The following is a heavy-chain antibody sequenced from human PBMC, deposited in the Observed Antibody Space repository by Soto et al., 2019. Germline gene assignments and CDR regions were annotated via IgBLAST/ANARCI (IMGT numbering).Heavy chain of an antibody. CDR3: AKDPSTSVAVAPAYFDF. J-gene: IGHJ4*02. Sequence: EVQLLESGGGLVQPGGSLRLSCEASGFAFSSYAMTWVRQAPGKGPEWVSTISSTGRTTYYADSVKGRFTISRDSSKNTLYLQMNSLRAEDTAAYYCAKDPSTSVAVAPAYFDFWGQGTPVTVSS. CDR2: ISSTGRTT. D-gene: IGHD6-19*01. CDR1: GFAFSSYA. V-gene: IGHV3-23*01.